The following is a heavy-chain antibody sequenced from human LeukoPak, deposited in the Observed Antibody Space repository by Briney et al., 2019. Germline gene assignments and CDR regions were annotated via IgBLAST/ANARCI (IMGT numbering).Heavy chain of an antibody. D-gene: IGHD5-18*01. Sequence: GSLRLSCAVSGFTFSSYNMNWVRQAPGKGLEWVSSISTSSSSIYYADSVKGRFTISRDNAKNSLYLQMNSLRAEDTAVYYCARHVDTAMVYYFDYWGQGTLVTVSS. CDR1: GFTFSSYN. J-gene: IGHJ4*02. CDR3: ARHVDTAMVYYFDY. V-gene: IGHV3-48*01. CDR2: ISTSSSSI.